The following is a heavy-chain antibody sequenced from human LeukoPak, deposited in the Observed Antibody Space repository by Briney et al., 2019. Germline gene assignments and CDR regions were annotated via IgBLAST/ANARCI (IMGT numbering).Heavy chain of an antibody. V-gene: IGHV5-51*01. CDR3: ARDQVPRSITIFGVVKEYDAFDI. Sequence: GESLKISCKGSGYSFTSYWIGWVRQMPGKGLEWMGIIYPGDSDTRYSPSFQGQVTISADKSISTAYLQWSSLKASDTAMYYCARDQVPRSITIFGVVKEYDAFDIWGQGTMVTVSS. CDR2: IYPGDSDT. D-gene: IGHD3-3*01. J-gene: IGHJ3*02. CDR1: GYSFTSYW.